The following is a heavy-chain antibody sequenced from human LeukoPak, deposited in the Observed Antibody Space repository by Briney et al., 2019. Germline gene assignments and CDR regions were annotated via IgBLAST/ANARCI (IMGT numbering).Heavy chain of an antibody. J-gene: IGHJ6*02. CDR2: ISAYNGNT. V-gene: IGHV1-18*01. CDR1: GYTFTSYG. D-gene: IGHD1-7*01. Sequence: ASVKVSCKASGYTFTSYGISLVRQAPGQGLEWMGWISAYNGNTNYAQKLQGRVTMTTDTSTSTAYMELRSLRSDDTAVYYCARDSIGNWNYAPDLYYYGMDVWGQGTTVTVSS. CDR3: ARDSIGNWNYAPDLYYYGMDV.